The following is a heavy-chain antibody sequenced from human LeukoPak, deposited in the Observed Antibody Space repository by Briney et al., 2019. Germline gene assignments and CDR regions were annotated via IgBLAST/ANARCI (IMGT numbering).Heavy chain of an antibody. CDR3: ARSNVTSSSTPLDY. D-gene: IGHD6-13*01. V-gene: IGHV4-39*07. CDR1: GGSISSSSYY. Sequence: PSETLSLTCTVSGGSISSSSYYWGWIRQPPGKGLEWIGSIYYSGSTYYNPSLKSRVTISVDRSKNQFSLKLSSVTAADTAVYYCARSNVTSSSTPLDYWGQGTLVTVSS. CDR2: IYYSGST. J-gene: IGHJ4*02.